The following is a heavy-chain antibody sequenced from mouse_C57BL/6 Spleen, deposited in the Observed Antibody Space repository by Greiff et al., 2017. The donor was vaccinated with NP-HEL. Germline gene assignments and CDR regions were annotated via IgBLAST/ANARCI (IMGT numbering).Heavy chain of an antibody. D-gene: IGHD1-1*01. J-gene: IGHJ4*01. CDR2: IDPSDSET. V-gene: IGHV1-52*01. CDR1: GYTFTSYW. Sequence: VQLQQPGAELVRPGSSVKLSCKASGYTFTSYWMHWVKQRPIQGLEWIGNIDPSDSETHYNQKFKDKATLTVDKSSSTAYMQLSSLTSEDSAVYYCARRYGSSLHYAMDYWGQGTSVTVSS. CDR3: ARRYGSSLHYAMDY.